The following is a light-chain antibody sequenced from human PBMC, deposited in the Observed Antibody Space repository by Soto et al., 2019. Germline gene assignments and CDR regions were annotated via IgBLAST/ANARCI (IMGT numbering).Light chain of an antibody. CDR3: SSYTSSTNTPVI. CDR1: SSNVGGYKS. J-gene: IGLJ2*01. CDR2: DVS. V-gene: IGLV2-14*01. Sequence: QSALTQPASGSGFPGQSITISCAGTSSNVGGYKSVSWYQQHPGKAPKLMIYDVSERPSGVSNRFSGSKSGNTASLTISGLQAEDEADYYCSSYTSSTNTPVIFGGGTKLTVL.